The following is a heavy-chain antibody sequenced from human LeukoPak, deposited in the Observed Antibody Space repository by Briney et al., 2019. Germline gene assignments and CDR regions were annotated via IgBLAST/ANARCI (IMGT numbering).Heavy chain of an antibody. D-gene: IGHD5-18*01. CDR3: AKDRRGYSYGPDY. CDR1: GFTFSSYG. J-gene: IGHJ4*02. V-gene: IGHV3-30*18. CDR2: ISYDGSNK. Sequence: PGGSLRLSCAASGFTFSSYGMHWVRQAPGKGLEWVAVISYDGSNKYYADSVKGRFTISRDNSKNTLYLQMNSLRGEDTAVYYCAKDRRGYSYGPDYWGQGTLVTVSS.